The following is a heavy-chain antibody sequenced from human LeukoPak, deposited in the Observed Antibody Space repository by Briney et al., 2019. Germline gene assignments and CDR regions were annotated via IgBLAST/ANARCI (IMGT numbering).Heavy chain of an antibody. J-gene: IGHJ4*02. Sequence: GGSLRLSCAASGFIVSSNYMSWVRQAPGKGLEWVSVIWSDGRTYYADSAKGRFTISRDNSKNTLYLQMNSLRAEDTAVYYCAREAHYYDSGGYYRPYYFDSWGQGTLVSVSS. D-gene: IGHD3-22*01. CDR1: GFIVSSNY. CDR3: AREAHYYDSGGYYRPYYFDS. CDR2: IWSDGRT. V-gene: IGHV3-53*01.